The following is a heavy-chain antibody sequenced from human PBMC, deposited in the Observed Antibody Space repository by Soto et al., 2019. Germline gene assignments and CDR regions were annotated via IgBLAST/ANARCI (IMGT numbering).Heavy chain of an antibody. CDR1: GGSISSGGYY. Sequence: SLTCTVSGGSISSGGYYWSWIRQHPGKGLEWIGYIYYSGSTYYNPSLKSRVTISVDTSKNQFSLKLSSVTAADTAVYYCARDQEGTGWFDPWGQGTLVTVSS. CDR3: ARDQEGTGWFDP. CDR2: IYYSGST. J-gene: IGHJ5*02. D-gene: IGHD3-10*01. V-gene: IGHV4-31*03.